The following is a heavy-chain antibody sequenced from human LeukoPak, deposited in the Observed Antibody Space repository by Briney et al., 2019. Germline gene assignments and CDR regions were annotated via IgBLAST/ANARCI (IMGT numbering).Heavy chain of an antibody. CDR2: IYYSGST. CDR1: GGPISSGHYY. J-gene: IGHJ4*02. CDR3: ARAGLIAVAGRGFDY. V-gene: IGHV4-30-4*08. D-gene: IGHD6-19*01. Sequence: SQTLSLTCSVSGGPISSGHYYWSSIRQPPGEGLEWIGYIYYSGSTYYNPSLKSRVTISVDTSKNQFSLKLSSVTAADTAVYDCARAGLIAVAGRGFDYWGQGTLVTVSS.